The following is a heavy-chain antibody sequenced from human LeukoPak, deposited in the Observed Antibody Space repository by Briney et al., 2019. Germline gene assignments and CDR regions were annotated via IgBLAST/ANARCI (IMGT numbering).Heavy chain of an antibody. D-gene: IGHD6-13*01. CDR3: ARDKGGSSSLDY. V-gene: IGHV4-4*07. J-gene: IGHJ4*02. CDR1: SGSIRSYY. CDR2: IYSTGST. Sequence: SETVSLTCSVSSGSIRSYYWNWIRQPAGQGLEWIGRIYSTGSTNYNPSLKSRVTMSIDTSKKQFSLKLNSVTAADTAVYYCARDKGGSSSLDYWGQGTLVTVSS.